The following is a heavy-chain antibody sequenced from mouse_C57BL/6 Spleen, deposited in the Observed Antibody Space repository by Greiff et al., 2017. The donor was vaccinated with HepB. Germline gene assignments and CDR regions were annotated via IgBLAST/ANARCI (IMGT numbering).Heavy chain of an antibody. J-gene: IGHJ2*01. CDR3: AREEGIITTVVAPFDY. CDR1: GYTFTDHT. CDR2: IYPRDGST. Sequence: QVQLQQSDAELVKPGASVKISCKVSGYTFTDHTIHWMKQRPEQGLEWIGYIYPRDGSTKYNEKFKGKATLTADKSSSTAYMQLNSLTSEDSAVYCCAREEGIITTVVAPFDYWGQGTTLTVSS. D-gene: IGHD1-1*01. V-gene: IGHV1-78*01.